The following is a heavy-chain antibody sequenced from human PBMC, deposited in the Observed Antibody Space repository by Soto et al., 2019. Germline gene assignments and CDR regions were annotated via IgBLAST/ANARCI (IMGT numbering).Heavy chain of an antibody. CDR3: AKAPVDYVWGSYDY. V-gene: IGHV3-23*01. J-gene: IGHJ4*02. CDR2: ISGSGGST. CDR1: GFTFSSYA. D-gene: IGHD3-16*01. Sequence: EVQLLESGGGLVQPGGSLRLSCAASGFTFSSYAMSWVRQAPGKGLEWVSAISGSGGSTYYADSVKGRFTISRDNSKNMLYLQMSSLRAEDTAVYYCAKAPVDYVWGSYDYWGQGTLVTVSS.